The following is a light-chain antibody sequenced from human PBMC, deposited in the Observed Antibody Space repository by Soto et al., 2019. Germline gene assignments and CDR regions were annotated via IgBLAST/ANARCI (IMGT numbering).Light chain of an antibody. CDR3: QQYDTLCT. CDR1: QLISSW. CDR2: KAS. J-gene: IGKJ1*01. V-gene: IGKV1-5*03. Sequence: DIQMTQSPSTLSAPVGDSGTITCRASQLISSWLAWYQQKPGKAPKLLIDKASRLGRGVPSRCSGSESGTEFTLTIPSLQAYDFATYYCQQYDTLCTFGQGTKVDIK.